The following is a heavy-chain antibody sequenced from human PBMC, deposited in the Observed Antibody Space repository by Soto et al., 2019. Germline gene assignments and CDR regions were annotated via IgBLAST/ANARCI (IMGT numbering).Heavy chain of an antibody. J-gene: IGHJ4*02. V-gene: IGHV1-18*01. Sequence: QVQLVQSGVEVKKPGASVRVSCKASGYTFSDYGITWVRQAPGQGLEWMGWITPYNGNTKYAQKFQGRVTVTTDTSTNTAYMELRGLTSDDTAIYYCARPMGQRLLEFCLSFWGQGTLVTVS. D-gene: IGHD3-3*01. CDR3: ARPMGQRLLEFCLSF. CDR1: GYTFSDYG. CDR2: ITPYNGNT.